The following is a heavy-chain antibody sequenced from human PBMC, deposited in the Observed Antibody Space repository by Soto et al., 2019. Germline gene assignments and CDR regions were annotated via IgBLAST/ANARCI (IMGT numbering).Heavy chain of an antibody. J-gene: IGHJ4*02. CDR3: ARSYSGGDAYFDY. D-gene: IGHD2-21*02. CDR2: IYYSGST. CDR1: GGSISSGDYY. Sequence: SETLSLTCTVSGGSISSGDYYWSWIRQPPGKGLEWIGYIYYSGSTYYNPSLKSRVTISVDTSKNQFSLKLSSVTAADTAVYYCARSYSGGDAYFDYWGQGTLVTVSS. V-gene: IGHV4-30-4*01.